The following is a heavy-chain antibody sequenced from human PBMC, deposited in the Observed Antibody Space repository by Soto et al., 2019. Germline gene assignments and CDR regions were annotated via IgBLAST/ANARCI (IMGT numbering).Heavy chain of an antibody. V-gene: IGHV1-69*06. J-gene: IGHJ3*02. CDR1: GGTFSSYA. Sequence: SVKVSCKASGGTFSSYAISWVRQAPGQGLEWMGGIIPIFGTANYAQKFQGRVTITADKSTSTAYMELSSLRSEDTAVYYCARSERDIVVVVAAKPGGAFDIWGQGTMVTVSS. CDR3: ARSERDIVVVVAAKPGGAFDI. D-gene: IGHD2-15*01. CDR2: IIPIFGTA.